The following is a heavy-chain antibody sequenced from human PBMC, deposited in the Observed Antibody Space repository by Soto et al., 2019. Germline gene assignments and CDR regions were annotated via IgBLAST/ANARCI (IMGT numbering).Heavy chain of an antibody. Sequence: GGSLRLSCVGSGFTFGSNWMTWVRQAPGKGLEWVGNIRQDGSEKNYVDSVKGRFTISRDNAKNSLYLQMNSLRAEDTAVYYCAREIVVARGASYFDYWGPGTLVTVS. J-gene: IGHJ4*02. CDR3: AREIVVARGASYFDY. CDR1: GFTFGSNW. CDR2: IRQDGSEK. D-gene: IGHD2-2*01. V-gene: IGHV3-7*04.